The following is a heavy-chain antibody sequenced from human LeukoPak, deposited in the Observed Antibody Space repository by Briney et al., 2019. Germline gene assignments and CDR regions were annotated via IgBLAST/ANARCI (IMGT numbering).Heavy chain of an antibody. V-gene: IGHV4-34*01. CDR1: GGSFSGYY. D-gene: IGHD3-9*01. Sequence: SETLSLTCAVYGGSFSGYYWGWIRQPPGKGLEWIGSIYYSGSTYYNPSLKSRVTISVDTSKNQFSLKLSSVTAADTAVYYCARDDASGYDILTGYYNGAFDIWGQGTMVTVSS. J-gene: IGHJ3*02. CDR3: ARDDASGYDILTGYYNGAFDI. CDR2: IYYSGST.